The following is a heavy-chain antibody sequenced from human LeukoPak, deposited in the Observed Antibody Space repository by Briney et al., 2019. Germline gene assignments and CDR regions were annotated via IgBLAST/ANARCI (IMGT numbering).Heavy chain of an antibody. CDR3: ARGRGEQQLVDYYYYYMDV. D-gene: IGHD6-13*01. CDR2: IIPIFGTA. CDR1: GGTFSSYA. J-gene: IGHJ6*03. Sequence: ASVKVSCKASGGTFSSYAISWVRQAPGQGLEWMGGIIPIFGTANYAQKFQGRVTITTDESTSTAYMELSSLGSEDTAVYYCARGRGEQQLVDYYYYYMDVWGKGTTVTVSS. V-gene: IGHV1-69*05.